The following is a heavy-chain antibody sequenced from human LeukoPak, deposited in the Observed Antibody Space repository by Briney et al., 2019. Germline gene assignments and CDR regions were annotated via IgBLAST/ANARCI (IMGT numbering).Heavy chain of an antibody. CDR2: IKSKTDGGTT. Sequence: PGGSLRLSCAASGFTFSNAWMNWVRQAPGKGLEWVGRIKSKTDGGTTDYAAPVKGRFTISRDDSKNILYLQMNSLKTEDTAVYYCTTDLSGDGYNSGYWGQGTLVTVSS. CDR3: TTDLSGDGYNSGY. J-gene: IGHJ4*02. D-gene: IGHD5-24*01. V-gene: IGHV3-15*07. CDR1: GFTFSNAW.